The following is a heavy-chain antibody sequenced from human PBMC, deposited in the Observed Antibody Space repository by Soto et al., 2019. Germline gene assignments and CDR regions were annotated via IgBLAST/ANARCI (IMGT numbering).Heavy chain of an antibody. D-gene: IGHD3-10*01. Sequence: PSQTLSLTCVISGDSVSSNSAAWNWIRQSPSRGLEWLGRTYYRSKWYNDYAVSVKSRITINPDTSKNQFSLQLNSVTPEDTAVYYCAREWMVRGVKYYYYGMDVWGQGTTVTVSS. CDR3: AREWMVRGVKYYYYGMDV. CDR2: TYYRSKWYN. J-gene: IGHJ6*02. V-gene: IGHV6-1*01. CDR1: GDSVSSNSAA.